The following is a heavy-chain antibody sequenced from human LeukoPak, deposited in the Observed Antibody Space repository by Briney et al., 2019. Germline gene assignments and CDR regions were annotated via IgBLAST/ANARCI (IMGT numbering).Heavy chain of an antibody. CDR1: GYSFTSYW. V-gene: IGHV5-51*01. CDR2: IYPGDSDT. J-gene: IGHJ4*02. CDR3: AAAAGPRGARFDY. D-gene: IGHD6-13*01. Sequence: GESLKVSCKGSGYSFTSYWIGWVRQMPGKGLEWMGIIYPGDSDTRYSPSFQGQVTISADKSISTAYLQWSSLKASDTAMYYCAAAAGPRGARFDYWGQGTLVTVSS.